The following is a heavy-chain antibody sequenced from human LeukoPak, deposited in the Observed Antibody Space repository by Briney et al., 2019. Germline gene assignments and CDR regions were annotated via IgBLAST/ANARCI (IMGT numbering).Heavy chain of an antibody. CDR2: ISSSSSYI. CDR1: GFTFSSYE. Sequence: GGSLRLSCAASGFTFSSYEMNWVRQAPGKGLEWVSSISSSSSYIYYADSVKGRLTISRDNAKNSLYLQMNSLRAEDTAVYYCARTTFLIAVEGEAFDIWGQGTMVTVSS. CDR3: ARTTFLIAVEGEAFDI. J-gene: IGHJ3*02. V-gene: IGHV3-21*01. D-gene: IGHD6-19*01.